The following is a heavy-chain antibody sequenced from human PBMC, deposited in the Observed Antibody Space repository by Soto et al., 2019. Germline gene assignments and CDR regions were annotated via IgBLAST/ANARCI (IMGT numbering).Heavy chain of an antibody. D-gene: IGHD1-26*01. J-gene: IGHJ4*02. Sequence: VGSLRLSCAVSGFTFSSYGMHWARKAPGKGLEWVAVISYDGSKKYYADSVKGRFTISRDNSKNTLYLQMNSLRAEDTAVYYCATVAAPPGSYYYGPDYWGQGTLVTVSS. CDR3: ATVAAPPGSYYYGPDY. CDR2: ISYDGSKK. V-gene: IGHV3-30*03. CDR1: GFTFSSYG.